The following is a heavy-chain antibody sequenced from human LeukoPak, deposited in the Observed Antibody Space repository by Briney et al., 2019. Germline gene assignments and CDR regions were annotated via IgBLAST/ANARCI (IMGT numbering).Heavy chain of an antibody. Sequence: PGGSLRLSCAASGLTFSRYWMQWVRQAPGKGLVWVSHINSDGSSTSYADFVQGRFTISRDNAKNTLYLLMNSQRVEDTSMYYCVRDNYGVDYWGQGTLVTVSS. CDR1: GLTFSRYW. J-gene: IGHJ4*02. CDR2: INSDGSST. CDR3: VRDNYGVDY. D-gene: IGHD4-17*01. V-gene: IGHV3-74*01.